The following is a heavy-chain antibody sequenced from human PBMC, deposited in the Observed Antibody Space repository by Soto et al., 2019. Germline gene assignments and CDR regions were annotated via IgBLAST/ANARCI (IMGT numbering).Heavy chain of an antibody. Sequence: ASVKVSCKASGGTFSSYAISWVRQAPGQGLEWMGWISAYNGNTNYAQKLQGKVTMTTDTSTSTAYMELRSLRSDDTAVYYCARWGTVVTPQYYYGMDVWGQGTTVTVSS. J-gene: IGHJ6*02. V-gene: IGHV1-18*01. CDR2: ISAYNGNT. CDR3: ARWGTVVTPQYYYGMDV. CDR1: GGTFSSYA. D-gene: IGHD2-21*02.